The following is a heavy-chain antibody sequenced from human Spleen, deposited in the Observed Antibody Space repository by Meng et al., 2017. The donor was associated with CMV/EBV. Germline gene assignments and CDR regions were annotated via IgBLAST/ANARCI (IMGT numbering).Heavy chain of an antibody. CDR3: AREAAIVGTSD. D-gene: IGHD5-12*01. Sequence: CTVSGASLSSGAYHWTWIRQHPGKGLEWIGHISNSGSNYYNPSLRSRVTISLDTSKNQFSLKLSSVTAADTAVYYCAREAAIVGTSDWGQGTLVTVSS. CDR2: ISNSGSN. J-gene: IGHJ4*02. V-gene: IGHV4-31*03. CDR1: GASLSSGAYH.